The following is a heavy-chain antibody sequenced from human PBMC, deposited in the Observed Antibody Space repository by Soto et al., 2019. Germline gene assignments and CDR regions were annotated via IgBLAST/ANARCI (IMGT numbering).Heavy chain of an antibody. V-gene: IGHV3-30-3*01. CDR3: ASGQTRDDIVLVPAAMSFDY. CDR2: ISYDGSNK. J-gene: IGHJ4*02. CDR1: GFTFSSYA. D-gene: IGHD2-2*01. Sequence: QVQLVESGGGVVQPGRSLRLSCAASGFTFSSYAMHWVRQAPGKGLEWVAVISYDGSNKYYADSVKGRFTISRDNSKNTLYLQMNSLRAEDTAVYYCASGQTRDDIVLVPAAMSFDYWGQGTLVTVSS.